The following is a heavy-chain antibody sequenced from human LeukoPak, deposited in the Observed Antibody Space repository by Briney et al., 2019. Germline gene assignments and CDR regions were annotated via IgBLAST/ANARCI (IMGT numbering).Heavy chain of an antibody. CDR2: ISSSSSYI. CDR3: ARVQGYYYYMDV. Sequence: GGSLRLSCAASGFTFSSYSMNWVRQAPGKGLEWVSSISSSSSYIYYADSVKGRFTISRDNAKNSLFLQMNSLRAEDTAVYYCARVQGYYYYMDVWGKGTTVTVSS. J-gene: IGHJ6*03. CDR1: GFTFSSYS. V-gene: IGHV3-21*01.